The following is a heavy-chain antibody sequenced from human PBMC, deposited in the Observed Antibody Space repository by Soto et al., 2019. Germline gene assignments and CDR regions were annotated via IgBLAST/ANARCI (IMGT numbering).Heavy chain of an antibody. CDR2: IVVGSGNT. CDR3: AADLRSPGGLHYGMDV. D-gene: IGHD3-16*01. Sequence: GASVKVSCKASGFTFTSSAVQWVRQARGQRLEWIGWIVVGSGNTNYAQKFQERVTITRDMSTSTAYMELSSLRSEDTAVYYCAADLRSPGGLHYGMDVWGQGTTVTVSS. J-gene: IGHJ6*02. V-gene: IGHV1-58*01. CDR1: GFTFTSSA.